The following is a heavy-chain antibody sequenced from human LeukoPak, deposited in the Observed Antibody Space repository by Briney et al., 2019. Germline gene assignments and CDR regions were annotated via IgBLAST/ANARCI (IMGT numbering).Heavy chain of an antibody. CDR3: ARVAGEEWLSLSGFDP. V-gene: IGHV4-59*01. CDR1: GGSTSSYY. Sequence: SETLSLTCTVSGGSTSSYYWSWIRQPPGKGLEWIGYIYYSGSTNYNPSLKSRVTISVDTSKNQFSLKLSSVTAADTAVYYCARVAGEEWLSLSGFDPWGQGTLVTVSS. CDR2: IYYSGST. D-gene: IGHD3-3*01. J-gene: IGHJ5*02.